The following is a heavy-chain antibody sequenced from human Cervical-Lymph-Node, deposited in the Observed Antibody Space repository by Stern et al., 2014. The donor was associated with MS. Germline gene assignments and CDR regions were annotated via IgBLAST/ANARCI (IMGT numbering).Heavy chain of an antibody. CDR1: GFTFSNYA. D-gene: IGHD5-12*01. Sequence: EVQLLESGGGLVQPGGSLRLSCAASGFTFSNYAMSWVRQAPGKGLEWVSGISGSGGDTYYADSVKGRFTISRDNSKNTLHLQMNSLRAEDTAVYYCAKGFFPATTITPFNWFDPWGQGTLVTVSS. V-gene: IGHV3-23*01. CDR2: ISGSGGDT. J-gene: IGHJ5*02. CDR3: AKGFFPATTITPFNWFDP.